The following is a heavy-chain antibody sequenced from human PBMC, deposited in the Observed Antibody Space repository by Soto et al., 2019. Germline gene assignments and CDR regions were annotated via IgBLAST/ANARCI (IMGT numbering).Heavy chain of an antibody. D-gene: IGHD3-22*01. CDR2: ISTYNGNT. J-gene: IGHJ4*02. CDR3: ARDVTMRPFDY. Sequence: QAQLVQSGAEVKKPGASVQVSCEASGYTFTNYGMGWVRQAPGQGPEWMGWISTYNGNTYYAQKFQGRVTMTTDTSTSTVYMELRSLRSDDTAVYYCARDVTMRPFDYWGQGTLVTVSS. V-gene: IGHV1-18*01. CDR1: GYTFTNYG.